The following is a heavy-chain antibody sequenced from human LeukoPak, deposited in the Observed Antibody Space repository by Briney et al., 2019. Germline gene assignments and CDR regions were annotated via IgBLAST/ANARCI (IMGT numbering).Heavy chain of an antibody. D-gene: IGHD2-21*02. V-gene: IGHV1-18*01. CDR3: ARDRTPHIVVVTAILGFDP. CDR1: GYTFTSYG. Sequence: ASVKVSCKASGYTFTSYGISWVRQAPGQGLEWMGWISAYNGNTNYAQKLQGRVTMTTDTSTSTAYMELRSLRSDDTAVYYCARDRTPHIVVVTAILGFDPWGQGTLVTVSS. J-gene: IGHJ5*02. CDR2: ISAYNGNT.